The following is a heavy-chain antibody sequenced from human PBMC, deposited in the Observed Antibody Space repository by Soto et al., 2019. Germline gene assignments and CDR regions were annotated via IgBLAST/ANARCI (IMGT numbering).Heavy chain of an antibody. CDR1: GYTFTSYA. CDR3: ARAWVVVTAPDY. Sequence: QVQLVQSGAEEKKPGASVKVSCKASGYTFTSYAMHWVRQAPGQRLEWMGWINAGNGNTKYSQKFQGRVTITRDTSASTAYMELSSLRYEDTAVYYCARAWVVVTAPDYWGQGTLVTVSS. J-gene: IGHJ4*02. V-gene: IGHV1-3*05. D-gene: IGHD2-21*02. CDR2: INAGNGNT.